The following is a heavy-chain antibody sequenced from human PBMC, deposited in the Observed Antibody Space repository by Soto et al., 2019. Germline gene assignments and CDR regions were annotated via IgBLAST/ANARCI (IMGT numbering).Heavy chain of an antibody. CDR1: GGSFRAYY. Sequence: QVQLQQWGAGLLRPSETLSLTCAVYGGSFRAYYWSWIRQPPGKGLEWIGEINHSGNTNYNASLKRRVTIAVDTSKNQFSLKLSSVTAADTAVYYCARMYYDFSSGHYGGGMDVWGQGPTVTVSS. J-gene: IGHJ6*02. CDR3: ARMYYDFSSGHYGGGMDV. CDR2: INHSGNT. V-gene: IGHV4-34*01. D-gene: IGHD3-3*01.